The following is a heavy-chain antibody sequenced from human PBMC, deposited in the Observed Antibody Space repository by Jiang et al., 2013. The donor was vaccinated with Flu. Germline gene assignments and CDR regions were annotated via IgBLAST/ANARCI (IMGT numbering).Heavy chain of an antibody. CDR1: GFSLSTSGMC. Sequence: KPTQTLTLTCTFSGFSLSTSGMCVSWIRQPPGKALEWLARIDWDDDKYYSTSLKTRLTISKDTSKNQVVLTMTNMDPVDTATYYCARIRFNYDYVWGSYRYPHYYFDYWGQGTLVTVSS. D-gene: IGHD3-16*02. J-gene: IGHJ4*02. V-gene: IGHV2-70*11. CDR2: IDWDDDK. CDR3: ARIRFNYDYVWGSYRYPHYYFDY.